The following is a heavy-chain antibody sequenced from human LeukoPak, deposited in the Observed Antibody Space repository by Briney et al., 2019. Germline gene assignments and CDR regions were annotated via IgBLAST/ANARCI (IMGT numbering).Heavy chain of an antibody. D-gene: IGHD2-2*02. Sequence: GGSLRLSCAASGFTFSSYAMHWVRQAPGKGLEWVAVISYDGSNKYYADSVKGRFTISRDNSKNTLYLQMNSLRAEDTAVYYCARDRGYCSSTSCYTRARFDYWGQGTLVTVSS. CDR3: ARDRGYCSSTSCYTRARFDY. J-gene: IGHJ4*02. V-gene: IGHV3-30-3*01. CDR1: GFTFSSYA. CDR2: ISYDGSNK.